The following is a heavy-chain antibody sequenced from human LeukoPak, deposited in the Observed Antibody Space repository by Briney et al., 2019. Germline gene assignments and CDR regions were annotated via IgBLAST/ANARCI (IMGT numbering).Heavy chain of an antibody. CDR3: ARETPYGSGSYPFDY. CDR2: IKSDGNST. D-gene: IGHD3-10*01. V-gene: IGHV3-74*01. Sequence: GGSLRLSCAASGFTFNNYWMHWVRQAPGKGLVWVSRIKSDGNSTSYADSVKGRFIISRDNAKNTLYLQMNSLRAEDTAVYYCARETPYGSGSYPFDYWGQGILVTVSS. CDR1: GFTFNNYW. J-gene: IGHJ4*02.